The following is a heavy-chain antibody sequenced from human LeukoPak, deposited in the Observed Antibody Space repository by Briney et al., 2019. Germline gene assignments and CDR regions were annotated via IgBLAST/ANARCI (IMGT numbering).Heavy chain of an antibody. Sequence: GGSLRLSCAASGFTFSSYSMNWVRQAPGKGLEWVSSISSSSSYIYYADSVKGRFTISRDNAKNSLYLQMNSLRAEDTAVYYCARGSSGWYPLRAEYFQHWGQGTLVTVSS. CDR2: ISSSSSYI. V-gene: IGHV3-21*01. CDR3: ARGSSGWYPLRAEYFQH. J-gene: IGHJ1*01. CDR1: GFTFSSYS. D-gene: IGHD6-19*01.